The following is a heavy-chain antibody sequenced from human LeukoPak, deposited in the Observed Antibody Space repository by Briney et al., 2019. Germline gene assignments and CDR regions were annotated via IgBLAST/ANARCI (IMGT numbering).Heavy chain of an antibody. CDR2: MNPNSGNT. V-gene: IGHV1-8*01. J-gene: IGHJ4*02. CDR3: ARGGQRWLQRNFDY. CDR1: GYTFTIYD. D-gene: IGHD5-24*01. Sequence: GASVKVSFKASGYTFTIYDINWVRQATGQGLEWMGWMNPNSGNTGHAQKFQGRVTMTRNTSISTAYMELSSLRSEDTAVYYCARGGQRWLQRNFDYWGQGTLVTVSS.